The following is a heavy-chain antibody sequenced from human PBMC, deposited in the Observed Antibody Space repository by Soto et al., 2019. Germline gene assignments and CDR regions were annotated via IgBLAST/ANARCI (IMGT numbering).Heavy chain of an antibody. CDR2: IYYSGST. V-gene: IGHV4-59*01. Sequence: SETLSLTCTVSGGSISSYYWSWIRQPPGKGLEWIGYIYYSGSTNYNPSLKSRVTISVDTSKNQFSLKLSSVTAADTAVYYCARLSNWFDPWGQGTLVTVS. J-gene: IGHJ5*02. CDR1: GGSISSYY. CDR3: ARLSNWFDP.